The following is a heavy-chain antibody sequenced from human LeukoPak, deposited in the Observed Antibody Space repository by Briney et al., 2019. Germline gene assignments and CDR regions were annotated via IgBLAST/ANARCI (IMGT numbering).Heavy chain of an antibody. Sequence: SGTLSLTCGVSGGSITNTNYWTWVRQPPGKGLEWIGEVNLQGSTNYNPSLMGRVAIAVDTSENHISLQLTSVAAADTAVYYCAREGGPYRPLDYSGQGTLVTVSS. CDR1: GGSITNTNY. J-gene: IGHJ4*02. V-gene: IGHV4-4*02. CDR2: VNLQGST. CDR3: AREGGPYRPLDY.